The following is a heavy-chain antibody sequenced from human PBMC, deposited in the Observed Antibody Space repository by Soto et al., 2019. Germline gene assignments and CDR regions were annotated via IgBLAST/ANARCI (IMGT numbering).Heavy chain of an antibody. V-gene: IGHV3-23*01. D-gene: IGHD6-19*01. CDR1: GFTFSSYA. J-gene: IGHJ4*02. CDR3: AKAGVGWLVRDC. Sequence: EVQLLASGGDLVQPGGSLRLSCAASGFTFSSYAMSWVRQAPGKGLEWVSSISGRGDTTYYVDSVQGRFTISRDNSKNTLSLQMNGLRAEDTAIYYCAKAGVGWLVRDCWGQGTLVTVSS. CDR2: ISGRGDTT.